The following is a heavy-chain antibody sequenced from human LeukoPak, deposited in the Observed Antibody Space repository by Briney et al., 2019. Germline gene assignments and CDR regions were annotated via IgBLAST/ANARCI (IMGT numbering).Heavy chain of an antibody. V-gene: IGHV4-39*07. CDR1: GASVSGSNYY. D-gene: IGHD3-22*01. CDR2: IYSSGST. CDR3: ARTYYDSRGYDGREYYFDY. Sequence: SETLSLTCAVSGASVSGSNYYWGWIRQPPGKGLEWIGNIYSSGSTNYNPSLTSRVTISIDKSKNQFSLKLNSLTAADTAMYYCARTYYDSRGYDGREYYFDYWGQGTLVTVSS. J-gene: IGHJ4*02.